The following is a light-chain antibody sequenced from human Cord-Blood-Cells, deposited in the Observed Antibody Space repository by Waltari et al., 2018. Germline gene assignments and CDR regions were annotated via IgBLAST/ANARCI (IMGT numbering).Light chain of an antibody. J-gene: IGKJ1*01. CDR2: GAS. CDR1: HSVSSN. V-gene: IGKV3-15*01. Sequence: EIVMKQSTDTLSVSPGERATLSCRASHSVSSNLAWYQQKPGQAPRLLIYGASTRAPCIPARFRRSESGTRCTLTIRSLHSEDFAVSDSQQYNNWPPAVGQGTQVEIK. CDR3: QQYNNWPPA.